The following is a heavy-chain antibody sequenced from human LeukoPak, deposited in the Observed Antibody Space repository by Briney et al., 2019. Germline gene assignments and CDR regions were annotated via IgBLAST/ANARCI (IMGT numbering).Heavy chain of an antibody. CDR2: IYPGDSET. V-gene: IGHV5-51*01. Sequence: GASLQISCKGSGSSFTSYWIGWVRQMPGKGREWLGIIYPGDSETRYSPSFQGQVTISADKSISTAYLQWRSLKASDTAMYYCARRFSSSWYWFDPWGQGTLVSVSS. D-gene: IGHD6-13*01. CDR1: GSSFTSYW. CDR3: ARRFSSSWYWFDP. J-gene: IGHJ5*02.